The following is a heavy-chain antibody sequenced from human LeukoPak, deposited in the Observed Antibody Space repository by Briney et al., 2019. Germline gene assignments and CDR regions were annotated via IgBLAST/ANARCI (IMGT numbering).Heavy chain of an antibody. CDR1: GFTLSGYS. V-gene: IGHV3-21*01. D-gene: IGHD3-22*01. Sequence: GGSLRLSCAASGFTLSGYSMNWVRQAPGKGLEWVSSSSNSGSYTYYADSVKGRFTISRDNPKNSLYLQMNSLRADDTAVYYCARGYYYDSSGYYLDYWGQGTLVTVSS. CDR3: ARGYYYDSSGYYLDY. J-gene: IGHJ4*02. CDR2: SSNSGSYT.